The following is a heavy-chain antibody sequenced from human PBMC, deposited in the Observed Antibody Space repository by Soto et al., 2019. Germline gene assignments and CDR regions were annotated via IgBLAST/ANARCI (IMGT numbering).Heavy chain of an antibody. V-gene: IGHV3-30-3*01. CDR2: ISYDGSNK. CDR3: AREIWGATVTTSRWFYFDY. J-gene: IGHJ4*02. D-gene: IGHD4-17*01. Sequence: QVQLVESGGGVVQPGRSLRLSCAASGFTFSSYAMHWVRQAPGKGLEWVAVISYDGSNKYYADSVKGRFTISRDNSKNTLYLQMHSLRAEDPAVYVCAREIWGATVTTSRWFYFDYWGQGTLVTVSS. CDR1: GFTFSSYA.